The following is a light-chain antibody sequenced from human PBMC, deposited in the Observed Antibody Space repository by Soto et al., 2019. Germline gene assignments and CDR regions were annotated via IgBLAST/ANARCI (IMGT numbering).Light chain of an antibody. V-gene: IGKV1-5*01. CDR2: DAS. CDR3: QHYNRYSGT. Sequence: DIQMTQSPSTLSASVGDKVTITCRASQSISSWLAWYQQKPGKAPKLLVYDASSLQSGVPSRFSGSGSGTEFTLTIGSLLPDDFASYYCQHYNRYSGTFGQGTKVDIK. CDR1: QSISSW. J-gene: IGKJ1*01.